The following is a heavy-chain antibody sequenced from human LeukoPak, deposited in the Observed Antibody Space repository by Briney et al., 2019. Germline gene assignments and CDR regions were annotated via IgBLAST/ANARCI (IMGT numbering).Heavy chain of an antibody. J-gene: IGHJ6*02. CDR1: GFTFSSYW. V-gene: IGHV3-74*01. Sequence: GGSLRLSCAASGFTFSSYWMHWVRQAPGKGLEWVSRINCNGSSTSYADSVKGRFTISRDNAKNTLYLQMNSLRAEDTAVYYCAREAAAGTAGAYGMDVWGQGTTVTVSS. CDR2: INCNGSST. D-gene: IGHD6-13*01. CDR3: AREAAAGTAGAYGMDV.